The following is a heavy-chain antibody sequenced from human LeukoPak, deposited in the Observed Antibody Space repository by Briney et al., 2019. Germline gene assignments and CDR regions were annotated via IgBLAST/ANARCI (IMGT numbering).Heavy chain of an antibody. CDR2: IYYSGST. CDR1: GGSISSYY. Sequence: PSETLSLTCTVSGGSISSYYWSWIRQPPGKGLEWIGYIYYSGSTNYNPSLKSRVTISVDTSKNQFSLKLSSVTAADTAVYYCARGDGRPYQLYYYYYMDVWGKGTTVTVSS. J-gene: IGHJ6*03. V-gene: IGHV4-59*01. D-gene: IGHD2-2*01. CDR3: ARGDGRPYQLYYYYYMDV.